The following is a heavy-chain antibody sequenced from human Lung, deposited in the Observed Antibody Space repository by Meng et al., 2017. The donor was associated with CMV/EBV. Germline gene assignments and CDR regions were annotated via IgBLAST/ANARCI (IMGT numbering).Heavy chain of an antibody. CDR1: GFTFNIYW. J-gene: IGHJ4*01. V-gene: IGHV3-7*01. D-gene: IGHD2-8*01. Sequence: GGSXRLXCAASGFTFNIYWMSRVRQAPGKGLEGVANIKQDGSEKYYVDSVEDRFPISRDNAKNSLYLQINSLRAEDAAIYYCARDLGNGPNYYYFDVWGHGXLVTVSS. CDR2: IKQDGSEK. CDR3: ARDLGNGPNYYYFDV.